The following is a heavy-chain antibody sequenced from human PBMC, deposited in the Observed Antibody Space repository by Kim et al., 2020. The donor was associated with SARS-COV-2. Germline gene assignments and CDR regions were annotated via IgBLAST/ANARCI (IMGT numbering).Heavy chain of an antibody. CDR3: ARLLGPGYSSSWNQWGPFDY. Sequence: SETLSLTCTVSGGSISSSSYYWGWIRQPPGKGLEWIGSIYYSGSTYYNPSLKSRVTISVDTSKNQFSLKLSSVTAADTAVYYCARLLGPGYSSSWNQWGPFDYWGQGTLVTVSS. CDR1: GGSISSSSYY. J-gene: IGHJ4*02. V-gene: IGHV4-39*01. D-gene: IGHD6-13*01. CDR2: IYYSGST.